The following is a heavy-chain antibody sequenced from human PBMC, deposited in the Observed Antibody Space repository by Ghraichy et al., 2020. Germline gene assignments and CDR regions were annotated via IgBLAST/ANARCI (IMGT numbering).Heavy chain of an antibody. V-gene: IGHV4-31*03. D-gene: IGHD6-13*01. CDR2: VYYSGST. CDR3: ARAPGHGYTTTWSAQPFFNWFDP. J-gene: IGHJ5*02. Sequence: LRLSCSVSGGSINSGSYYWNWIRQHPGKGLEWIGYVYYSGSTYFNPSLKSRLTMSLDTSRSQFSLKVSSVTAADTAVYYCARAPGHGYTTTWSAQPFFNWFDPWGQGTLVTVSS. CDR1: GGSINSGSYY.